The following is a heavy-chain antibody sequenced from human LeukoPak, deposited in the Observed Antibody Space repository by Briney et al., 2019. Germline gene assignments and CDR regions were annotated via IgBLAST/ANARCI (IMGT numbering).Heavy chain of an antibody. V-gene: IGHV1-18*01. CDR3: ARERGTRIDY. CDR1: GYTFTTAG. Sequence: GASVKVSCKASGYTFTTAGITWVRQAPGQGLEWLGWITPYNGSPTYAQRLQGRVTLTTDTSTTTAYMELRSLTSDDTAIYYCARERGTRIDYWGQGTLVTVSS. J-gene: IGHJ4*02. D-gene: IGHD3-16*01. CDR2: ITPYNGSP.